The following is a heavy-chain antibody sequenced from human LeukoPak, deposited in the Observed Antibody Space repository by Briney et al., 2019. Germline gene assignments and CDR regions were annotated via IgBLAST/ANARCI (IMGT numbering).Heavy chain of an antibody. V-gene: IGHV3-7*03. CDR1: GFTFSGFW. Sequence: PGGSLRLSCAVSGFTFSGFWMSWSRQAPGKGQEWVASINSDGSEGYYADAVKGRFTISRDNPKNSLYLQINSLRAEDTAVYYCARSSYSSSSSVWGQGTMVTVSS. J-gene: IGHJ3*01. CDR3: ARSSYSSSSSV. CDR2: INSDGSEG. D-gene: IGHD6-6*01.